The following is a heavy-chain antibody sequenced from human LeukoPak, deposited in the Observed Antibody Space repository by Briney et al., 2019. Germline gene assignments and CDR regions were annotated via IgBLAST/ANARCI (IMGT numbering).Heavy chain of an antibody. D-gene: IGHD3-22*01. V-gene: IGHV4-34*01. Sequence: SETLSLTCAVYGGSFSGYYWSWIRQPPGKGLEWIGEINHSGSTNYNPSLKSRVTISVDTSKNQFSLKLSSVTAADTAVYYCARGGKYSSGFKVYYYYGMDVWGQGTTVTVSS. CDR1: GGSFSGYY. CDR3: ARGGKYSSGFKVYYYYGMDV. CDR2: INHSGST. J-gene: IGHJ6*02.